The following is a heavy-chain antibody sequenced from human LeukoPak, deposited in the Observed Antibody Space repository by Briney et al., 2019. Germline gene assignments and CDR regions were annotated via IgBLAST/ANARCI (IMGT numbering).Heavy chain of an antibody. V-gene: IGHV3-49*03. CDR3: AKPATSILIYFDS. Sequence: GRSLRLSCTASGFTFADYLMRWFRQAPGKGLEWVGFIRSKTYGGTTEYAASVKGRFTTSRDDSKSIAYLQMNSLETEDTAVYYCAKPATSILIYFDSWGQGTLVTVSS. D-gene: IGHD2-2*01. CDR2: IRSKTYGGTT. CDR1: GFTFADYL. J-gene: IGHJ4*02.